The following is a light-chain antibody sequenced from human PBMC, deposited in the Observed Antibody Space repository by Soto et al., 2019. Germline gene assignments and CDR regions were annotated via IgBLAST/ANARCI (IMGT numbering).Light chain of an antibody. Sequence: DIVMTQSPDSLAVSLGERATINCKSSQSVLYSSNNKNYLAWYQQKPGQPPKLLVYWASTRESGVPDRFSSHGSGTDDTATYSSVQGDDVAVYYCQEYYSTPWTFGQGTKVEIK. CDR3: QEYYSTPWT. CDR1: QSVLYSSNNKNY. CDR2: WAS. V-gene: IGKV4-1*01. J-gene: IGKJ1*01.